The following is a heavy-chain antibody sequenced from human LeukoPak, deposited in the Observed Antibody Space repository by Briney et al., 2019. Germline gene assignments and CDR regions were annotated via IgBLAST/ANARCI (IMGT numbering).Heavy chain of an antibody. Sequence: SETLSLTCTVSGDSISSYYWSWIRQPPGKGPEWIGYISYSGNTNYNPSLKSRVTISADTSKNQFSMKMTSVTAADTAVYYCAREYYAYVWGSYRAYYFDFWGQGTLVTVSS. J-gene: IGHJ4*02. D-gene: IGHD3-16*02. CDR2: ISYSGNT. CDR3: AREYYAYVWGSYRAYYFDF. CDR1: GDSISSYY. V-gene: IGHV4-59*01.